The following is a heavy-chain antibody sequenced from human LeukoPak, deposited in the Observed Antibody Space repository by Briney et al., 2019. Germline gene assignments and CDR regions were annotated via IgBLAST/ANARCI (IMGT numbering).Heavy chain of an antibody. J-gene: IGHJ4*02. Sequence: SETLSLTCTVSGGSISSYYWSWIRQPAGKGLEWIGRIYTSGSTNYNPSLKSRVTISVDTSKNQFSLKLSSVTAADTAVYYCARGRPVYDFWSGYYGPDFDYWGQGTLVTVSS. D-gene: IGHD3-3*01. CDR2: IYTSGST. CDR1: GGSISSYY. CDR3: ARGRPVYDFWSGYYGPDFDY. V-gene: IGHV4-4*07.